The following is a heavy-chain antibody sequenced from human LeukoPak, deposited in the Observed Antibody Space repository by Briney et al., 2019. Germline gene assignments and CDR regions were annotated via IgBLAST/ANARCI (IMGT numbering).Heavy chain of an antibody. D-gene: IGHD3-10*01. CDR3: AKGLYSYGSRTSYNVAY. CDR1: GFTFSSYA. J-gene: IGHJ4*02. V-gene: IGHV3-23*01. CDR2: ISGSGDTT. Sequence: GGSLRLSCAASGFTFSSYAMTWVRQAPGKGLEWVSVISGSGDTTFYADSVKGRFTISRDNSKNTLFLQMNSLRAEDTAVYYCAKGLYSYGSRTSYNVAYWGQGTLATVSS.